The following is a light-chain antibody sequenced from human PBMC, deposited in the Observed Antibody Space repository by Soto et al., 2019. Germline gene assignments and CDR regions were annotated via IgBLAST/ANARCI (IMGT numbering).Light chain of an antibody. CDR3: CSYAGSSTYV. CDR1: SSYVGSYNL. V-gene: IGLV2-23*01. J-gene: IGLJ1*01. CDR2: EGS. Sequence: QSVLTQPASVSGSPGQSITISCTGTSSYVGSYNLVSWYQQHPGEAPKLMIYEGSKRPSGVSNRFSGSKSGNTASLTISGLQAEDEADYYCCSYAGSSTYVFGTGTKVTVL.